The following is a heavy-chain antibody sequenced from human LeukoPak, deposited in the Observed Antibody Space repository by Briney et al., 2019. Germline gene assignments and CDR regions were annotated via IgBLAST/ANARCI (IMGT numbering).Heavy chain of an antibody. D-gene: IGHD6-13*01. V-gene: IGHV1-18*01. CDR1: GYTFTSYG. CDR2: ISAYNGNT. Sequence: ASVKVSCKASGYTFTSYGISWVRQAPGQGLEWMGWISAYNGNTNYAQKLQGRVAMTTDTSTSTAYMELRSLRSDDTAVYYCAREGIAAAGFPNWFDPWGQGTLVTVSS. CDR3: AREGIAAAGFPNWFDP. J-gene: IGHJ5*02.